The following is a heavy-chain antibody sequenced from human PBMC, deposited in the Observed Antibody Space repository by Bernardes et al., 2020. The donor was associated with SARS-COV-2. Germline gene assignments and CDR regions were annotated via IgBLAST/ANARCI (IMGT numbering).Heavy chain of an antibody. CDR1: GGSFSGYY. D-gene: IGHD6-19*01. J-gene: IGHJ4*02. CDR3: VRRAYSSGWYFDY. Sequence: TLSLTCAVYGGSFSGYYWSWIRQPPGKGLEWIGEINDSGSTNYNPSLKSRVTISVDTSKNQFSLKLTSVTAADTAVYYCVRRAYSSGWYFDYWGQGTLVTVSS. V-gene: IGHV4-34*01. CDR2: INDSGST.